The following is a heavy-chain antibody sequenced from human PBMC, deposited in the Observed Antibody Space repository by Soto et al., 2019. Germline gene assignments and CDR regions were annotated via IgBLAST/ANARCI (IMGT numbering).Heavy chain of an antibody. Sequence: GGSLRLSCAASGFTFSDYAMYWVRQAPGKGLEWVAVISYDGSNKYYTDSVKGRLTISRDNYKNTLYLQMNSLRTEDTAVYYCARGYYTGENCSPPLFWGQGTLVTVSS. CDR3: ARGYYTGENCSPPLF. CDR2: ISYDGSNK. D-gene: IGHD2-8*02. CDR1: GFTFSDYA. J-gene: IGHJ4*02. V-gene: IGHV3-30-3*01.